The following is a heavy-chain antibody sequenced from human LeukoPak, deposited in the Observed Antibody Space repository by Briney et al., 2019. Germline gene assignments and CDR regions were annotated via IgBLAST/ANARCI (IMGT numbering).Heavy chain of an antibody. D-gene: IGHD2-8*01. V-gene: IGHV4-61*02. CDR1: GGSISSGSYY. Sequence: SETLSPTCTVSGGSISSGSYYWSWIRQPAGKGLEWIGRIYTSGSTNYNPSLKSRVTISVDTSKNQFSLQLSSVTAADTAVYYCAREYIVLMVYATGTFDPWGQGTLVTVSS. J-gene: IGHJ5*02. CDR3: AREYIVLMVYATGTFDP. CDR2: IYTSGST.